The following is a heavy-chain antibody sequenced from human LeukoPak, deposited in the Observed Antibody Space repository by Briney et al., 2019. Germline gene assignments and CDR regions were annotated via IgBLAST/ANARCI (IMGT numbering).Heavy chain of an antibody. V-gene: IGHV1-69*04. CDR2: IIPILGIA. Sequence: SVKVSCKASGGTFSSYAISWVRQAPGQGLEWMGRIIPILGIANYAQKFQGRVPITADKSTSTAYMELSSLRSEDTAVYYCARGLFWSGYYMFDYWGQGTLVTVSS. D-gene: IGHD3-3*01. CDR3: ARGLFWSGYYMFDY. CDR1: GGTFSSYA. J-gene: IGHJ4*02.